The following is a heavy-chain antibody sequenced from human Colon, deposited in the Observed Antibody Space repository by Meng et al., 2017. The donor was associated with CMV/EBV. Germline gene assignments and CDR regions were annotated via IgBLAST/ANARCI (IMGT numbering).Heavy chain of an antibody. V-gene: IGHV1-2*02. D-gene: IGHD6-13*01. J-gene: IGHJ4*02. CDR2: IYPQDGGT. CDR3: VRESWYFDF. CDR1: GSTFTANH. Sequence: QVQPVQSGTELKKPGASVKVSFKTSGSTFTANHLHWVRQAPGQGLEWMGWIYPQDGGTYFAQKFQDRVTLTRDTSITTAYMELSGLTSDDTAIYYCVRESWYFDFWGEGTLVTVSS.